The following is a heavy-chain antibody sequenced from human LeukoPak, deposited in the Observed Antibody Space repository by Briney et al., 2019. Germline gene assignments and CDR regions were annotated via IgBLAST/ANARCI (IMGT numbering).Heavy chain of an antibody. V-gene: IGHV1-69*04. CDR3: ASSGSNIAAAGTDWFDP. J-gene: IGHJ5*02. Sequence: ASVKVSCKASGGTFSSYAISWVRQAPGQGLEWMGRIIPILGIANYAQKFQGRVVITADKSTSTAYMELSSLRSEDTAVYYCASSGSNIAAAGTDWFDPWGQGTLVTVSS. CDR2: IIPILGIA. D-gene: IGHD6-13*01. CDR1: GGTFSSYA.